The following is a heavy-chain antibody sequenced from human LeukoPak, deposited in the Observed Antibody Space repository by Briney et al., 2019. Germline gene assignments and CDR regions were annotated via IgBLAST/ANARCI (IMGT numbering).Heavy chain of an antibody. D-gene: IGHD6-13*01. Sequence: PGGSLRLSCTASGFTFGDYAMSWVRQAPGKGLEWVGFIRSKAYGGTTEYAASVKGRFTISRDDSKSIAYLQMNSLKTEDTAVYYCIRFPEQQLVVSYFDYWAREPWSPSPQ. J-gene: IGHJ4*02. CDR3: IRFPEQQLVVSYFDY. CDR1: GFTFGDYA. CDR2: IRSKAYGGTT. V-gene: IGHV3-49*04.